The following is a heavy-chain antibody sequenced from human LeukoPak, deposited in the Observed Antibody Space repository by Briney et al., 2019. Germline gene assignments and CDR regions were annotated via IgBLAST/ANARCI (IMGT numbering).Heavy chain of an antibody. CDR2: INHSGST. CDR3: ASAGSGLNHYDFWSRHITHWFDP. CDR1: DGSFSGYY. Sequence: SETLSLTCAVYDGSFSGYYWSWIRQPPGKGLEWIGEINHSGSTNYNPSLKSRVTISVDTSKNQFSLKLSSVAAADTAVYYCASAGSGLNHYDFWSRHITHWFDPWGQGTLVTVSS. V-gene: IGHV4-34*01. J-gene: IGHJ5*02. D-gene: IGHD3-3*01.